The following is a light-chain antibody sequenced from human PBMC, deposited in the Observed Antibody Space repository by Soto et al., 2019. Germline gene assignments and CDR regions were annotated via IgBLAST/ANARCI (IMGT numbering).Light chain of an antibody. Sequence: DIQLIQTPSSLSASVGDRVNITCRASQSVSSYLNWYQYKPGTAPKVLIYAASSLQSGVPSRFTGSASGTDFTLTISSLQPEDSATYYCQQSYSHPLTFGGGTRVEV. CDR2: AAS. CDR1: QSVSSY. J-gene: IGKJ4*01. V-gene: IGKV1-39*01. CDR3: QQSYSHPLT.